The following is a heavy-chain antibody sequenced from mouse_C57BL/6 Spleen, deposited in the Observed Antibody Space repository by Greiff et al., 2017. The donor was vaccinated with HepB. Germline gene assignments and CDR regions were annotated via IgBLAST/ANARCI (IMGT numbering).Heavy chain of an antibody. CDR3: ARSDYYYGSSNYYAMDY. D-gene: IGHD1-1*01. CDR1: GYAFSSSW. CDR2: IYPGDGDT. Sequence: VKLQESGPELVKPGASVKISCKASGYAFSSSWMNWVKQRPGKGLEWIGRIYPGDGDTNYNGKFKGKATLTADKSSSTAYMQLSSLTSEDSEVYFCARSDYYYGSSNYYAMDYWGQGTSVTVSS. J-gene: IGHJ4*01. V-gene: IGHV1-82*01.